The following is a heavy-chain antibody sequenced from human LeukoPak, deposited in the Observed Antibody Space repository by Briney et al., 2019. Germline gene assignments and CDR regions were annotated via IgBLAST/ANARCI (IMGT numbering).Heavy chain of an antibody. CDR1: GGSISSYY. Sequence: PSETLSLTCTVSGGSISSYYWSWIRQPPGKGLEWIGYIYYSGSTNYNPSLKSRVTISVDTSKNQFSLKLSSVTAADTAVYYCARHGADILTGFFDYWGQGTLVTVSS. CDR2: IYYSGST. D-gene: IGHD3-9*01. J-gene: IGHJ4*02. V-gene: IGHV4-59*08. CDR3: ARHGADILTGFFDY.